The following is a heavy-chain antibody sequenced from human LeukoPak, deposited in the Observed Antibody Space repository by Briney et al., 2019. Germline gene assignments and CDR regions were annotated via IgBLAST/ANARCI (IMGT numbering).Heavy chain of an antibody. D-gene: IGHD3-10*01. CDR2: INHSGST. Sequence: SETLSLTCAVYGGSFSGYYWSWIRQPPGKGLEWIGEINHSGSTNYNPSLKSRVTISVDTSKNQFSLKLSSVTAADTAVYYCAREGAEVRGVLVKYYFGYWGQGALVTVSS. CDR3: AREGAEVRGVLVKYYFGY. J-gene: IGHJ4*02. V-gene: IGHV4-34*01. CDR1: GGSFSGYY.